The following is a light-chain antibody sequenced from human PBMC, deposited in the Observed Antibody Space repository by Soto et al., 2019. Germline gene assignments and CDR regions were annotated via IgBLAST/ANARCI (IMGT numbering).Light chain of an antibody. CDR3: SSYTRSRIRI. J-gene: IGLJ2*01. CDR1: SSDVGASNY. CDR2: DVN. Sequence: QSALTQPASVSGSPGQSITISCTGTSSDVGASNYVSWYQHHPGKAPKLMIYDVNSRPSGVSNRFSGSKSGNTASLTISGLQAEDEADYYCSSYTRSRIRIFGGGTKLTVL. V-gene: IGLV2-14*03.